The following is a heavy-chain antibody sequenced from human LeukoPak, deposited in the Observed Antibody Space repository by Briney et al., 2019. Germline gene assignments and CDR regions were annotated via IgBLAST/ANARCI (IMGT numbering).Heavy chain of an antibody. D-gene: IGHD3-10*01. CDR2: IYYSGST. Sequence: SETLSLTCTVSGGSISSSSYYWGWIRQPPGKGLEWIGSIYYSGSTYYNPSLKSRVTISVDTSKNQFSLKLSSVTAADTAVYYCARWDYYGSGNYYSSFDYWGQGTLVTVSS. J-gene: IGHJ4*02. V-gene: IGHV4-39*01. CDR1: GGSISSSSYY. CDR3: ARWDYYGSGNYYSSFDY.